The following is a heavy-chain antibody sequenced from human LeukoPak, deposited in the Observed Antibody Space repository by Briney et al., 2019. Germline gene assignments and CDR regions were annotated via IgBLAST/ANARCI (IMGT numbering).Heavy chain of an antibody. V-gene: IGHV4-59*12. Sequence: PSETLSLTCTVSGGSISSYYWSWVRQPPGKGLEWIGYIYYSGSTNYNPSLKSRVTISVDTSKNQFSLKLSSVTAADTAVYYCARPMVRGVIPDAFDIWGQGTMVTVSS. J-gene: IGHJ3*02. D-gene: IGHD3-10*01. CDR2: IYYSGST. CDR1: GGSISSYY. CDR3: ARPMVRGVIPDAFDI.